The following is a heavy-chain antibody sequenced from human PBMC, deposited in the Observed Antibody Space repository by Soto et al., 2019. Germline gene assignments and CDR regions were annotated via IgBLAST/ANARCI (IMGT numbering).Heavy chain of an antibody. Sequence: EVQLVESGGGLVQPGGSLRLSCAASGFTVSSNYMSWVRQAPGKGLEWVSVIYSGGSTYYADSVKGRFTISRDNSKNTLYLQRNSLRAEDTAVYYCARLPHCSGGSCYYMDVWGKGTTVTVSS. CDR1: GFTVSSNY. J-gene: IGHJ6*03. V-gene: IGHV3-66*04. CDR2: IYSGGST. D-gene: IGHD2-15*01. CDR3: ARLPHCSGGSCYYMDV.